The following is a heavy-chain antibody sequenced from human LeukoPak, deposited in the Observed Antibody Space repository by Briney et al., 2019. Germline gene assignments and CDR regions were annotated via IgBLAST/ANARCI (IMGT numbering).Heavy chain of an antibody. D-gene: IGHD3-10*01. Sequence: GGSLRLSCAASGFTFSNAWMSWVRQAPGKGLEWVGRIKSKTDGGTTDYAAPVKGRFTISRDDSKNTLYLQMNSLKTEDTAVYYCTTDPHSLLWFGEFGVWGQGTTVTVSS. V-gene: IGHV3-15*01. CDR1: GFTFSNAW. CDR3: TTDPHSLLWFGEFGV. J-gene: IGHJ6*02. CDR2: IKSKTDGGTT.